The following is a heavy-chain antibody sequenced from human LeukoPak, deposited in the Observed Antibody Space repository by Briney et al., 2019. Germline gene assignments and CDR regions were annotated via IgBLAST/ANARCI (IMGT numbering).Heavy chain of an antibody. Sequence: GGSLRLSRSASGFIFSSYAMHWVRQAPGKGLEYVSAISNNEGTTYYADSVKGRFTISRDNSKNTLYLHMRSLRAEDTAVYYCVGYCSTTSCLYYYWGQGTLVSVSS. V-gene: IGHV3-64D*09. CDR1: GFIFSSYA. D-gene: IGHD2-2*01. J-gene: IGHJ4*02. CDR3: VGYCSTTSCLYYY. CDR2: ISNNEGTT.